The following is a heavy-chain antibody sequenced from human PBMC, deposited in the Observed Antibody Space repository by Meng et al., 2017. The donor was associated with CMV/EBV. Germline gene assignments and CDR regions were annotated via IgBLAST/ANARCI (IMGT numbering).Heavy chain of an antibody. CDR3: ARDSDGLGYAGDLYYYYGMDV. V-gene: IGHV6-1*01. CDR2: TYYRSRWYN. J-gene: IGHJ6*02. D-gene: IGHD3-16*01. Sequence: SCAISGDSVSSNSAAWNWIRQSPSRGLEWLGRTYYRSRWYNDYAASVKSRITINSDTSTNQFSLQLNSVTPEDTAVYYCARDSDGLGYAGDLYYYYGMDVWGQGTTVTVSS. CDR1: GDSVSSNSAA.